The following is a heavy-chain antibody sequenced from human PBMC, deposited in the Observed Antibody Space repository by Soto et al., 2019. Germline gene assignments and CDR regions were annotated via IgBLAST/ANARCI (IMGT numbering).Heavy chain of an antibody. V-gene: IGHV1-18*01. CDR3: ARDQYSYGHMKDAFDI. CDR1: GYTFTSYG. D-gene: IGHD5-18*01. Sequence: QVQLVQSGAEVKKPWASVKVSCKASGYTFTSYGISCVRQAPGQGLEWMGWISAYNGNTNYAQKLQGRVTMTTDTSTSTAYMELRSLRSDDTAVYYCARDQYSYGHMKDAFDIWGQGTMVTVSS. CDR2: ISAYNGNT. J-gene: IGHJ3*02.